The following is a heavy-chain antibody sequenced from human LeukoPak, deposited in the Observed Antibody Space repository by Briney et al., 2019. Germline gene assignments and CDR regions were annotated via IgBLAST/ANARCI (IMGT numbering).Heavy chain of an antibody. CDR2: ISVYNGNT. V-gene: IGHV1-18*01. Sequence: ASAKVSCKASGYTFNTYGISWVRQAPGQGLEWMGWISVYNGNTNYAQKLQGRVTMTTDTSTNTAYMDLRSLRSDDTAVYYCARDGQYTSGWYVHWGQGTLVTVSS. D-gene: IGHD6-19*01. J-gene: IGHJ5*02. CDR1: GYTFNTYG. CDR3: ARDGQYTSGWYVH.